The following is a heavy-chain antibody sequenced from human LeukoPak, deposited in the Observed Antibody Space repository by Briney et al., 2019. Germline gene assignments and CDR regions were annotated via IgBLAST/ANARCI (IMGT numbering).Heavy chain of an antibody. CDR2: IKQDGSAQ. CDR1: GFTFSRYW. CDR3: TTDDYGDSTPFDAFDI. D-gene: IGHD4-17*01. J-gene: IGHJ3*02. V-gene: IGHV3-7*01. Sequence: TGGSLRLSCAASGFTFSRYWMNWVRQAPGKGLEWVANIKQDGSAQNYVDSVKGRFTISRDNAGNSLYLQMNSLRAEDTAVYYCTTDDYGDSTPFDAFDIWGQGTMVTVSS.